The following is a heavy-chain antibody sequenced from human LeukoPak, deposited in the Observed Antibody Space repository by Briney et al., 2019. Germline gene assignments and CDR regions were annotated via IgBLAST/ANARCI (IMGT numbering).Heavy chain of an antibody. V-gene: IGHV4-30-2*01. J-gene: IGHJ3*02. D-gene: IGHD4-17*01. CDR1: GGSISSGGYY. Sequence: ASQTLSLTCTVSGGSISSGGYYWSWIRQPPGKGLEWIGYIYHSGSTYYNPSLKSRVTISVDRSKNQFSLKLSSVTAADTAVYYCARTTEQDDAFDIWGQGTMVTVSS. CDR2: IYHSGST. CDR3: ARTTEQDDAFDI.